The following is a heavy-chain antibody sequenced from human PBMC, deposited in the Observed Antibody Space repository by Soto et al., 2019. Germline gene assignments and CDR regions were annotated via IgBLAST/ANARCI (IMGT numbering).Heavy chain of an antibody. V-gene: IGHV1-69*13. Sequence: GASVKISCKASGGTFSSYSISWVRQAPVQGLEWMGGIIPIFGTANYAQKFQGRVTITADESTSTAYMELSSLRSEDTAVYYCARDASGYLGYYGMDVWGQGTTVTVSS. D-gene: IGHD3-22*01. J-gene: IGHJ6*02. CDR1: GGTFSSYS. CDR3: ARDASGYLGYYGMDV. CDR2: IIPIFGTA.